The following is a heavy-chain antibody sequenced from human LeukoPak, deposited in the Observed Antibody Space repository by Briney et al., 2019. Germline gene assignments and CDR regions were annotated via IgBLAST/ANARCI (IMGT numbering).Heavy chain of an antibody. D-gene: IGHD3-3*01. CDR2: IRYDGKNK. CDR3: AKDQATVFGYFTY. CDR1: GFSFSNYG. Sequence: GGSLRLSCAASGFSFSNYGMHWVRQAPGKGLEGVAFIRYDGKNKYDTDSVKGRFSISRDSSKNTLYLQMNSLRAEDTAVYYCAKDQATVFGYFTYWGQGTLVTVSS. V-gene: IGHV3-30*02. J-gene: IGHJ4*02.